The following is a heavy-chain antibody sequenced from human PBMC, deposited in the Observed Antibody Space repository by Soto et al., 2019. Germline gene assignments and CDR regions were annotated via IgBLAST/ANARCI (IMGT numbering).Heavy chain of an antibody. CDR2: LYYSGNT. J-gene: IGHJ5*02. Sequence: QLQLQESGPGLVKPSETLSLTCTVSGGSISSFNYFWGWIRQPPGKGLEWIGSLYYSGNTYYTPSLQSRVTTASDTSKKQCTLTLRSVTAADTAVYYCARGGGSTFNGFDPWGQGTLVTVSP. V-gene: IGHV4-39*01. D-gene: IGHD2-15*01. CDR3: ARGGGSTFNGFDP. CDR1: GGSISSFNYF.